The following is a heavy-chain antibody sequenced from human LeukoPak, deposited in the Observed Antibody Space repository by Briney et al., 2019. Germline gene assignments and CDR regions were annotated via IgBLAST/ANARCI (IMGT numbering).Heavy chain of an antibody. Sequence: GGPLKLSVKASEFIFSHNTLTWFRKAPGKGLKGFSLVYSAGTTYYADSVKGRFTISRDNSKNTLFLQMNNLRAEDTAVYYCAETRGYSGYDHIDYWGQGTLVTVSS. V-gene: IGHV3-66*01. CDR2: VYSAGTT. D-gene: IGHD5-12*01. CDR1: EFIFSHNT. J-gene: IGHJ4*02. CDR3: AETRGYSGYDHIDY.